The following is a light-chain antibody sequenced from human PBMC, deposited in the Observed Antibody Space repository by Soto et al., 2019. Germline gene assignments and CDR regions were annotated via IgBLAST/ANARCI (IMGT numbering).Light chain of an antibody. CDR1: QSISTW. V-gene: IGKV1-5*01. CDR2: DAS. J-gene: IGKJ1*01. Sequence: DIQMTQSPSTLSASVGDRVTITCRASQSISTWLAWYQQKPGKAPKLLIFDASGLESGVPSRFSGSGSGTEFTLTISTLQPDDFATYYCQQYNSYWKFGQGTKV. CDR3: QQYNSYWK.